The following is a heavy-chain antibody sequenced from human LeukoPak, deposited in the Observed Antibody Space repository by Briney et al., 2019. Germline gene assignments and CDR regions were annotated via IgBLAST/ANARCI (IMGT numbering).Heavy chain of an antibody. CDR1: GGSISSYY. CDR2: IYYSGST. D-gene: IGHD3-22*01. J-gene: IGHJ3*02. Sequence: PSETLSLTCTVSGGSISSYYWSWIRQPPGKGLEWIGYIYYSGSTNYNPSLKSRVTISVDTSKNQFSLKLSSVTAADTAVYYCARQYYYDSSGYFREDAFDIWGQGTMVTVSS. CDR3: ARQYYYDSSGYFREDAFDI. V-gene: IGHV4-59*08.